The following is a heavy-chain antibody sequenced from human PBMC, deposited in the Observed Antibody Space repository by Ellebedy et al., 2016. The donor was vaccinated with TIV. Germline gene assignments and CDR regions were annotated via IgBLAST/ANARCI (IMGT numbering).Heavy chain of an antibody. CDR3: AKETTSAYYYYGMDV. J-gene: IGHJ6*02. CDR2: IGTAGDT. CDR1: GFTFSSYD. Sequence: GGSLRLSXAASGFTFSSYDMHWVRQATGKGLEWVSAIGTAGDTYYPGSVKGRFTISRDNSKNSLYLQMNSLRTEDTALYYCAKETTSAYYYYGMDVWGQGTTVTVSS. D-gene: IGHD1-1*01. V-gene: IGHV3-13*01.